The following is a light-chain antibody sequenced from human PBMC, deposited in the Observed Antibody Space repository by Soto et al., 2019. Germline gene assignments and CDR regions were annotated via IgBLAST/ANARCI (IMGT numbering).Light chain of an antibody. CDR1: QSVSSN. Sequence: EIVMTQSPGTLSVSPGERATLSCRASQSVSSNLSWYQQKPGQAPRLLIYDASNRATGIPDRFSGSGSGTDFTLTISRLEPEDFAVYYCQQYGSSGTFGQGTKVDIK. CDR3: QQYGSSGT. V-gene: IGKV3-20*01. J-gene: IGKJ1*01. CDR2: DAS.